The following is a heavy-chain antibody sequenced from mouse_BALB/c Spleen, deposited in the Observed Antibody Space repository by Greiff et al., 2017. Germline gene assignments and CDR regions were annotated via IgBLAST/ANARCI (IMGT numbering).Heavy chain of an antibody. J-gene: IGHJ3*01. D-gene: IGHD1-1*01. Sequence: VHVKQSGAELVRSGASVKLSCTASGFNIKDYYMHWVKQRPEQGLEWIGWIDPENGDTEYAPKFQGKATMTADTSSNTAYLQLSSLTSEDTAVYYCNEGYYGSSYGFAYWGQGTLVTVSA. CDR1: GFNIKDYY. CDR2: IDPENGDT. CDR3: NEGYYGSSYGFAY. V-gene: IGHV14-4*02.